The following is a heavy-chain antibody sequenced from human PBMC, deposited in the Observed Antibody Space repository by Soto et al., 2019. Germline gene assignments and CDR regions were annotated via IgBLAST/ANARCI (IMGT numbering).Heavy chain of an antibody. CDR1: GVSISSSSYH. Sequence: SETLSLTCTVSGVSISSSSYHWGWIRQPPGKGLEWIGSIYYSGSTYYNPSLKSRVTISVDTSKNQFSLKLSSVTAADTAVYYCARHGPVATTRDYFDYWGQGTLVTVSS. CDR3: ARHGPVATTRDYFDY. J-gene: IGHJ4*02. V-gene: IGHV4-39*01. D-gene: IGHD5-12*01. CDR2: IYYSGST.